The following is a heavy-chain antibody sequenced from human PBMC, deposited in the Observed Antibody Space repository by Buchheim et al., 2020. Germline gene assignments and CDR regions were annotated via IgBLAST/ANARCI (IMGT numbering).Heavy chain of an antibody. CDR3: ARQQWLNRPFDL. Sequence: QVLVQESGPGLVQPSETLFLTCSVSADSFSSYYWSWIRQPPGKGLEWIGYTSYSGSINYNPSLSSRATISVDTSKSHFSSTVTSVSTADTAMYYCARQQWLNRPFDLWGQGTL. CDR1: ADSFSSYY. V-gene: IGHV4-59*01. CDR2: TSYSGSI. J-gene: IGHJ4*02. D-gene: IGHD3-22*01.